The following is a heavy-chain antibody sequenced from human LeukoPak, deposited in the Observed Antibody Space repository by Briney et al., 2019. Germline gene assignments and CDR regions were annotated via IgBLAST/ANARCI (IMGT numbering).Heavy chain of an antibody. J-gene: IGHJ4*02. CDR2: ISSSSSSI. D-gene: IGHD3-16*01. CDR1: GFTFSSFS. CDR3: ARDGVDY. V-gene: IGHV3-48*04. Sequence: GGSLRLSCAASGFTFSSFSMNWVRQAPGKGLEWVSYISSSSSSIYYADSVKGRFTISRDNAKSSLYLQMNSLRAEDTAVYYCARDGVDYWGQGTLVTVSS.